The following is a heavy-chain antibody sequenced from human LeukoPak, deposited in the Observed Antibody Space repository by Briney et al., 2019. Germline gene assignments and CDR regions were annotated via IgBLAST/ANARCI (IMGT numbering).Heavy chain of an antibody. D-gene: IGHD3-22*01. J-gene: IGHJ4*02. CDR2: ISGSGGST. CDR1: GFTFSSYA. CDR3: AKDGYYYDSSGYFLGYDY. Sequence: GGSLRLSCAASGFTFSSYAMSWVRQAPGKGLEWVSAISGSGGSTYYADSVKGRFTISRDNSKNTLYLQMNSLRAEDTAVYYCAKDGYYYDSSGYFLGYDYWGRGTLVTVSS. V-gene: IGHV3-23*01.